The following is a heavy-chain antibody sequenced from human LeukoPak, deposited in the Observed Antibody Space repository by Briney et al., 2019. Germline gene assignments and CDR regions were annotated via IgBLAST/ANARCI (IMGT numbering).Heavy chain of an antibody. CDR3: AKPVARTSYGYSGTDY. V-gene: IGHV3-30*02. Sequence: QPGGSLRLSCAASGFAFSSYGMHWVRQAPGKGLEWVAFIRYDGSNKYYADSVKGRFTISRDNSKHTLYLQMNSLRAEDTAVYYCAKPVARTSYGYSGTDYWGQGTLVTVSS. CDR1: GFAFSSYG. J-gene: IGHJ4*02. CDR2: IRYDGSNK. D-gene: IGHD5-18*01.